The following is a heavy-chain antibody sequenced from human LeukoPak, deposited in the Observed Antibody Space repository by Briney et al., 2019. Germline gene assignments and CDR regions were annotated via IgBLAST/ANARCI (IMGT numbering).Heavy chain of an antibody. V-gene: IGHV4-30-4*01. D-gene: IGHD2-2*01. CDR2: IYYSGST. Sequence: MASQTLSLTCTVSGGSISSGDYYWSWIRQPPGKGLEWIGYIYYSGSTYYNPSLKSRVTISVDTSKNQFSLKLSSVTAADTAVYYCASGGPEGPSYDSGGQGPLVPVPS. J-gene: IGHJ4*02. CDR3: ASGGPEGPSYDS. CDR1: GGSISSGDYY.